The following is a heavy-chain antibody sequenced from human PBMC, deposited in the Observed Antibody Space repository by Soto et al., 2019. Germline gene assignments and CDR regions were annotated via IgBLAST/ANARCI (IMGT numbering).Heavy chain of an antibody. V-gene: IGHV1-58*01. CDR3: AAGSWELLFGSDY. CDR1: GFTFTSSA. Sequence: GASVKVSCKASGFTFTSSAVQWVRQARGQRLEWIGWIVVGSGNTNYAQKFQERVTITRDMSTSTAYMELSSLRSEDTAVYYCAAGSWELLFGSDYWGQGTLVTVSS. CDR2: IVVGSGNT. D-gene: IGHD1-26*01. J-gene: IGHJ4*02.